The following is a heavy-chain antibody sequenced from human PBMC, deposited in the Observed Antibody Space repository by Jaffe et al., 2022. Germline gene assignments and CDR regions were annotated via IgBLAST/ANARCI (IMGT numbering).Heavy chain of an antibody. J-gene: IGHJ4*02. D-gene: IGHD6-19*01. CDR3: ARSPLRIVVAGNPGGNQVHYFDY. Sequence: QVQLQESGPGLVKASETLSLTCAVSGYSISSGYYWGWIRQPPGKGLEWIGSIYHSGSTYYNPSLKSRVTISVDTSKNQFSLKLSSVTAADTAVFYCARSPLRIVVAGNPGGNQVHYFDYWGQGTLVTVSS. V-gene: IGHV4-38-2*01. CDR1: GYSISSGYY. CDR2: IYHSGST.